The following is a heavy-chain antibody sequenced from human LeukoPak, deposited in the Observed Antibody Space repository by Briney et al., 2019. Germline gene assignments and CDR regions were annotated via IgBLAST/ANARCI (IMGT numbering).Heavy chain of an antibody. V-gene: IGHV4-61*02. CDR1: GGSISIGSYY. CDR2: IYTSGST. CDR3: AGGLILEHYAFDI. J-gene: IGHJ3*02. D-gene: IGHD3-3*01. Sequence: SETLSLTCTVSGGSISIGSYYGSWIRQPAGNGLEWIGRIYTSGSTNYNPSLKSRVTISVDTSKNQFSLKLSSVTAADTAVYYCAGGLILEHYAFDIWGQGTMVTVSS.